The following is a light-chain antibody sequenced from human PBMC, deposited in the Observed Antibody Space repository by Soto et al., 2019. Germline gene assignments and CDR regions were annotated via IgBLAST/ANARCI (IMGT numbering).Light chain of an antibody. CDR3: QQSYSTPRT. V-gene: IGKV1-39*01. Sequence: DIQMTQSPSSLSESAGDRVTITCRASQGISTYLNWYQQKPGKAPKLLIYAASTLQSGVPSRFSGSGSGTDFTLTISCLQSEDFATYYCQQSYSTPRTFGQGTKVDIK. CDR1: QGISTY. CDR2: AAS. J-gene: IGKJ1*01.